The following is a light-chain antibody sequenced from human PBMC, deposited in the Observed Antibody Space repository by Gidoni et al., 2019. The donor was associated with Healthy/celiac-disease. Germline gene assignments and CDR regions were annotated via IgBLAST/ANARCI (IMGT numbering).Light chain of an antibody. V-gene: IGLV3-16*01. CDR2: KDS. CDR3: LSADSSGTHVV. J-gene: IGLJ2*01. Sequence: YELTQPPSVSVSLGQMARITCSGEALPKKYAYWYQQKPGQFPVLVIYKDSERPSGIPERFSGSSSGTIVTLTISGVQAEDEADYYCLSADSSGTHVVFGGGTKLTVL. CDR1: ALPKKY.